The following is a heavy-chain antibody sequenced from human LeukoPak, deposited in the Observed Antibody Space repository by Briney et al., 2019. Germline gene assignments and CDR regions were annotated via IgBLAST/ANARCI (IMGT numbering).Heavy chain of an antibody. CDR2: ISGSGGST. J-gene: IGHJ1*01. CDR3: AKDLGSGSYYPSEYFQH. Sequence: GGSLRLSCAASGFTFSSYAMSWVRQAPGKGLEWVSAISGSGGSTYYAVSVKGRFTISRDNSKNTLYLQMNSLRAEDTAVYYCAKDLGSGSYYPSEYFQHWGQGTLVTVSS. V-gene: IGHV3-23*01. CDR1: GFTFSSYA. D-gene: IGHD1-26*01.